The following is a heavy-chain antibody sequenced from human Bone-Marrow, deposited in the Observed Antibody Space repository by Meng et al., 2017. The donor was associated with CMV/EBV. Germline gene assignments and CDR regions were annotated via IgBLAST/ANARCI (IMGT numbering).Heavy chain of an antibody. V-gene: IGHV3-53*01. CDR3: TRDQPGGYSGGY. Sequence: GGSLRLSCAASGFTVNSNYMSWVRQAPGKGLKWVSVIYSGGNTYYTDSVKGRFTISRDNSKNTLYLQMNSLRAEDTAVYYCTRDQPGGYSGGYWGQGTLVTVSS. D-gene: IGHD3-10*01. CDR1: GFTVNSNY. J-gene: IGHJ4*02. CDR2: IYSGGNT.